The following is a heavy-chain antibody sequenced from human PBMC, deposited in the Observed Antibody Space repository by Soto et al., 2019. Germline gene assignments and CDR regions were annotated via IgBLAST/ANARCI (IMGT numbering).Heavy chain of an antibody. CDR1: GYSFAGYW. J-gene: IGHJ4*02. CDR2: IDPIDSHT. Sequence: VESLQISCNGSGYSFAGYWITWVRQNPWKGLEWMGRIDPIDSHTYYSPSFRGHVTISATKSITTVFLQWRSLRASDTAMYYCARQIYDSDTGPDFQYYFDYLGKGNPVTVSA. D-gene: IGHD3-22*01. V-gene: IGHV5-10-1*01. CDR3: ARQIYDSDTGPDFQYYFDY.